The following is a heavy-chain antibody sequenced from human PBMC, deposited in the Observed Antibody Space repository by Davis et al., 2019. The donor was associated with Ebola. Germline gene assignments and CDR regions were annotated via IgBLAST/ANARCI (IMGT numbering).Heavy chain of an antibody. CDR3: ARQESLYGSSDY. D-gene: IGHD2/OR15-2a*01. CDR2: IYPDDSDT. CDR1: GYRFTSYW. Sequence: GESLKISCKGSGYRFTSYWIGWVRQMPGKGLEWMGIIYPDDSDTRYSPSFQGQVTISADESISTAYLQLSSLKASDIAMYYCARQESLYGSSDYWGQGTLVTVSS. J-gene: IGHJ4*02. V-gene: IGHV5-51*01.